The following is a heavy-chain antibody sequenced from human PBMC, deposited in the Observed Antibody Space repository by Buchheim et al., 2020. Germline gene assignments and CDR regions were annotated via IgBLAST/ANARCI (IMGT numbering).Heavy chain of an antibody. J-gene: IGHJ4*02. CDR3: ARGTRSGGSYLIDY. V-gene: IGHV4-34*01. Sequence: QVQLQQWGAGLLKPSETLSLTCAVYGGSFSGYYWSWIRQPPGKGLEWIGEINHSGSTNYNPSLKSRVTISVDTSKKQFYLKLSSVTAADTAVYYCARGTRSGGSYLIDYWGQGTL. D-gene: IGHD1-26*01. CDR1: GGSFSGYY. CDR2: INHSGST.